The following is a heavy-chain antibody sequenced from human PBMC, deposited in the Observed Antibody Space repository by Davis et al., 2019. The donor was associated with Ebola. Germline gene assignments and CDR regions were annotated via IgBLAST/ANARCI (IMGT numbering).Heavy chain of an antibody. CDR1: GFTFSSYS. Sequence: GGSLRLSCAASGFTFSSYSMNWVRQAPGKGLEWVSYISSSSSTIYYAGSVKGRFTISRDNSRNALYLQMSSLGAEDTAVYYCAKDAGSGSYYTYWGQGILVTVSS. D-gene: IGHD1-26*01. J-gene: IGHJ4*02. CDR2: ISSSSSTI. V-gene: IGHV3-48*01. CDR3: AKDAGSGSYYTY.